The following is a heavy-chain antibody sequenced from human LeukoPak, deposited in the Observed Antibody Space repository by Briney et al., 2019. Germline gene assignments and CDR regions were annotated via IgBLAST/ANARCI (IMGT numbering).Heavy chain of an antibody. CDR3: ARPSLGDYGLGSYPY. V-gene: IGHV4-39*01. CDR2: IYYSGTT. J-gene: IGHJ4*02. CDR1: GGSISSGGYY. D-gene: IGHD3-10*01. Sequence: SETLSLTCTVSGGSISSGGYYWGWIRQPPGKGLEWIGSIYYSGTTYYNPSLKSRVTISVATSKNQFSLKLTSVTAADTAVYYCARPSLGDYGLGSYPYWGQGTLVTVSS.